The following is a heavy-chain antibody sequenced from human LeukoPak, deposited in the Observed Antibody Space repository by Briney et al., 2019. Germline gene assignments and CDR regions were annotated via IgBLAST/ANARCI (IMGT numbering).Heavy chain of an antibody. CDR1: GYTFTGYH. CDR2: TNPNSGDT. V-gene: IGHV1-2*06. D-gene: IGHD2-2*01. J-gene: IGHJ4*02. CDR3: ARDYCSSTSCLFDY. Sequence: ASVKVSCKASGYTFTGYHMHWVRQAPGQGLEWMGRTNPNSGDTNYAQKFQGRVTMTRDTSISTAYMELSRLRFDDTAVYYCARDYCSSTSCLFDYWGQGTLVTVSS.